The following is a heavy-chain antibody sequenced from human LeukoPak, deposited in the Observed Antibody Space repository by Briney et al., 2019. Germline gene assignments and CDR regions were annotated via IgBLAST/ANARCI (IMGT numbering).Heavy chain of an antibody. D-gene: IGHD7-27*01. CDR1: GYIFTTYD. J-gene: IGHJ5*02. Sequence: GASVKVSCKASGYIFTTYDIGWVRQATGQGLEGMGWLNPNSGNAGYAQKFQGRVTISRNTSISTAYMELSSLRSDDTAIYYCARRKFLGWFDPWGQGTLVTVSS. CDR2: LNPNSGNA. V-gene: IGHV1-8*03. CDR3: ARRKFLGWFDP.